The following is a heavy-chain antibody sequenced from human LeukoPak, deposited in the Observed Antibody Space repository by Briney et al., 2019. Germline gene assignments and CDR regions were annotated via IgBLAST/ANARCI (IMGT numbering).Heavy chain of an antibody. CDR3: ARDSLAYYYDSSGSRPNAFDI. CDR1: GFTFSNAW. Sequence: GGSLRLSCAASGFTFSNAWMSWVRQAPGKGLEWVSYISSSSSTIYYADSVEGRFTISRDNAKNSLYLQMNSLRAEDTAVYYCARDSLAYYYDSSGSRPNAFDIWGQGTMVTVSS. J-gene: IGHJ3*02. D-gene: IGHD3-22*01. V-gene: IGHV3-48*04. CDR2: ISSSSSTI.